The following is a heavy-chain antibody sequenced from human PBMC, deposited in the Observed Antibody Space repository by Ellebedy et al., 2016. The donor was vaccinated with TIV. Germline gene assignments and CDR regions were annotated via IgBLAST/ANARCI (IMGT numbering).Heavy chain of an antibody. J-gene: IGHJ3*02. D-gene: IGHD2-2*02. CDR1: GGTFSSYA. V-gene: IGHV1-69*06. Sequence: SVKVSXXASGGTFSSYAISWVRQAPGQGLEWMGGIIPIFGTANYAQKFQGRVTITADKSTSTAYMELSSLRSEDTAVYYCARDRVVVVPAAIGPGALDIWGQGTMVTVSS. CDR3: ARDRVVVVPAAIGPGALDI. CDR2: IIPIFGTA.